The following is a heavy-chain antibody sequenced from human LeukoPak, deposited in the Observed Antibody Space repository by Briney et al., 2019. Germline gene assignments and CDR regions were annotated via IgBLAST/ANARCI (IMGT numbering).Heavy chain of an antibody. V-gene: IGHV4-38-2*02. J-gene: IGHJ6*03. CDR2: IYHSGST. Sequence: SSETLSLTCTVSAYSISSGYFWGWIRQPPGQGLEWIGSIYHSGSTYYNPSLKSRVTISVDTSKNQFPLRLRSVTAADTAVYYCARDETYSSDWQSNHYYYYMDVWGKGTTVTISS. CDR1: AYSISSGYF. CDR3: ARDETYSSDWQSNHYYYYMDV. D-gene: IGHD6-19*01.